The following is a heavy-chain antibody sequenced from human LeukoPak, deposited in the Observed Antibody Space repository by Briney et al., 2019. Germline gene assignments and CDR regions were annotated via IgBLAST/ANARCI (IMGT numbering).Heavy chain of an antibody. Sequence: GGSLRLSCAASGFTFSSYWMSWVRQAPGKGLEWVANIKQDGSEKYYVDSEKGRFTISRDNAKNSLYLQMNSLRAEDTAVYYCARDLGDDYDILTGYYDYWGQGTLVTVSS. J-gene: IGHJ4*02. CDR2: IKQDGSEK. D-gene: IGHD3-9*01. CDR3: ARDLGDDYDILTGYYDY. CDR1: GFTFSSYW. V-gene: IGHV3-7*01.